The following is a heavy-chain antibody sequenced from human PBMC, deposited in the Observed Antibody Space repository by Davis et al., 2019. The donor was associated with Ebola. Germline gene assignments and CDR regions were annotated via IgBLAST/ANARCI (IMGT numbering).Heavy chain of an antibody. J-gene: IGHJ4*02. CDR2: VIDSGIT. D-gene: IGHD1-26*01. V-gene: IGHV4-34*12. CDR3: AVRLRGSYFFDY. CDR1: GGSFSGYY. Sequence: MPSETLSLTCAVYGGSFSGYYWSWVRQSPGKGLEWIGEVIDSGITNYNPSLESRVSVSVDKSKNQFSPKLTSVTAADTAVYYCAVRLRGSYFFDYWGQGTLVTVSS.